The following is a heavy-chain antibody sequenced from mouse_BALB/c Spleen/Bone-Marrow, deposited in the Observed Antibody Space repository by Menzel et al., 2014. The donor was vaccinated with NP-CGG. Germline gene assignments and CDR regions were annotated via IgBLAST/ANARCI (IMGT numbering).Heavy chain of an antibody. Sequence: VKLQESGPGLVAPSQSLSITCTVSGVSLTSYGVHWVRQPPGKGLEWLGVIWAGGSTNYNSALMSRLSISKDNSKSQVFLKMNSLQTDDTAMCYCARAPLLRYHYAMDYWGQGTSVTVSS. CDR3: ARAPLLRYHYAMDY. CDR2: IWAGGST. D-gene: IGHD1-1*01. J-gene: IGHJ4*01. CDR1: GVSLTSYG. V-gene: IGHV2-9*02.